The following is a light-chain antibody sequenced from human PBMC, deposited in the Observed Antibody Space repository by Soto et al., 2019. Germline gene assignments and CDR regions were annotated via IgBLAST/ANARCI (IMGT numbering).Light chain of an antibody. J-gene: IGKJ1*01. CDR3: LQHNSYPLT. Sequence: EIVMTQSPATLSMSPGERATLSCRASQSVSTNVAWYQQKPGQAPSLLIYGASARATGIPARFSGSGSGTDFTLTISRLEPEDFATYYCLQHNSYPLTFGQGTKVDIK. CDR2: GAS. V-gene: IGKV3-15*01. CDR1: QSVSTN.